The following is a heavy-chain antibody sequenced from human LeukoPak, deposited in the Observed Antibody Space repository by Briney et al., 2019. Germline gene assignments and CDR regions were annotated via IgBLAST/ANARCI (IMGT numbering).Heavy chain of an antibody. D-gene: IGHD6-6*01. CDR2: IYYSGGIT. Sequence: SETLSLTCTVSGGSISSYYWSWIRQPPGKGLEWIGYIYYSGGITNYKPSLKSRVTISVDTSKNQFSLKLSSVTAADTAVYYCVREVAARAFDIWGQGTMVTVSS. CDR1: GGSISSYY. V-gene: IGHV4-59*01. CDR3: VREVAARAFDI. J-gene: IGHJ3*02.